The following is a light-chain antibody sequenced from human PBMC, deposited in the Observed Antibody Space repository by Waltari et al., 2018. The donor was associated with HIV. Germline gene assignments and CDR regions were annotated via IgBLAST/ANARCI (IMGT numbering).Light chain of an antibody. CDR1: SSDVGSYNL. CDR3: CSYAGSSTLV. CDR2: EVS. Sequence: QSALTQPASVSGSPGQSITISCTGTSSDVGSYNLVSWYQQHPGKAPKLMIYEVSKRPSGVSNSFSGSKSGNTASLTISGLQAEDEADYYCCSYAGSSTLVFGGGTKLPVL. V-gene: IGLV2-23*02. J-gene: IGLJ2*01.